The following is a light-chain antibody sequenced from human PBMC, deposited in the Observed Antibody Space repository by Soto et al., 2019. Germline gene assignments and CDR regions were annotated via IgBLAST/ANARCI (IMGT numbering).Light chain of an antibody. J-gene: IGKJ1*01. V-gene: IGKV3-15*01. CDR2: DTS. Sequence: EIVMTQSPATLSVSPGERATLSCRASQSVSSNLAWYQQKPGQAPRLLIYDTSTRATGVPTRFSGSRSGAEFTLTISSLQSEDFAVYYCHQYNNWPPWTFGQGTKVDIK. CDR3: HQYNNWPPWT. CDR1: QSVSSN.